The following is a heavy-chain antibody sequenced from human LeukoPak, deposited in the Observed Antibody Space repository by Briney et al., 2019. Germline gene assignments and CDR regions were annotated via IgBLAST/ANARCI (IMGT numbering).Heavy chain of an antibody. V-gene: IGHV3-48*03. CDR2: ISSSGSTI. CDR1: GFTFSSYE. D-gene: IGHD3-10*01. Sequence: GGSLRLSCAASGFTFSSYEMNWVRQAPGKGLEWVSYISSSGSTIYYADSVKGRFTISGDNAKNSLYLQMNSLRAEDTAVYYCARFYGSGSYYNGDYWGQGTLVTVSS. J-gene: IGHJ4*02. CDR3: ARFYGSGSYYNGDY.